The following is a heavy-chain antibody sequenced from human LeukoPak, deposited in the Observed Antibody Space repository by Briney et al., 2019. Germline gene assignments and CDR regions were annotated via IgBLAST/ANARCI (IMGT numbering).Heavy chain of an antibody. CDR2: ISWNSGSI. J-gene: IGHJ4*02. D-gene: IGHD6-19*01. Sequence: GGSLRLSCAASGFTFDDYAMHWVRQAPGKGLEWVSGISWNSGSIGYADSVKGRFTISRDNAKNSLYLQMNSLRAEDTAVYYCASSGWNRRDYWGQGTLVTVSS. V-gene: IGHV3-9*01. CDR3: ASSGWNRRDY. CDR1: GFTFDDYA.